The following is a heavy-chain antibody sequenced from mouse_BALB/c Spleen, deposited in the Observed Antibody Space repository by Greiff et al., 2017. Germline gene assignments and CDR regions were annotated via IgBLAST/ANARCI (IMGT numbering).Heavy chain of an antibody. CDR1: GYSITSDYA. CDR2: ISYSGST. CDR3: ATLSTMITTVYAMDY. J-gene: IGHJ4*01. V-gene: IGHV3-2*02. Sequence: VQLQQSGPGLVKPSQSLSLTCTVTGYSITSDYAWNWIRQFPGNKLEWMGYISYSGSTSYNPSLKSRISITRDTSKNQFFLQLNSVTTEDTATYYCATLSTMITTVYAMDYWGQGTSVTVSS. D-gene: IGHD2-4*01.